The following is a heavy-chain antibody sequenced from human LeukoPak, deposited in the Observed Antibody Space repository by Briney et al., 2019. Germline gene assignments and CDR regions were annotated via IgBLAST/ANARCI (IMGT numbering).Heavy chain of an antibody. J-gene: IGHJ4*02. D-gene: IGHD6-13*01. V-gene: IGHV3-11*01. CDR1: GFSFSDYY. Sequence: PGGSPRLSCAASGFSFSDYYMSWIRQAPGKGLEWLSYISSRGSGVWYADSVKGRFAISRDNAKNSVYLEVSSLRGDDTAVYYCARESGGSWTNFDYWGQGTLVAVSS. CDR3: ARESGGSWTNFDY. CDR2: ISSRGSGV.